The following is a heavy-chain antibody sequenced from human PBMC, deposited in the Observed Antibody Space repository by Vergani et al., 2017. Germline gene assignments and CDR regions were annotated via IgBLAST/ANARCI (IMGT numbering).Heavy chain of an antibody. D-gene: IGHD4-23*01. Sequence: EVQLVESGGGLVQPGGSLRLSCAASGFTFSSYWMSWVRQAPGKGLEWVANIKQDGSEKYYVDSVKDRFTISRDNAKNSLYLQMNSLRAEDTAVYYCARDSPRDSVERSPYYFDYWGQGTLVTVSS. CDR1: GFTFSSYW. V-gene: IGHV3-7*01. J-gene: IGHJ4*02. CDR3: ARDSPRDSVERSPYYFDY. CDR2: IKQDGSEK.